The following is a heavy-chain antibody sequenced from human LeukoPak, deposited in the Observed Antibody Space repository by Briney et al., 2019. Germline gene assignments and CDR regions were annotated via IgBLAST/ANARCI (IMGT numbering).Heavy chain of an antibody. V-gene: IGHV3-74*01. CDR3: ARVYYYDNYFDY. Sequence: PGGSLRLSCAASGCTFSSYWMHWVRQAPGKGLVWVSRINSDGRSTTYADSVKGRFTISRDNAKNTLYLQMNSLRAEDTAVYYCARVYYYDNYFDYWGQGTLVTVSS. CDR2: INSDGRST. D-gene: IGHD3-22*01. CDR1: GCTFSSYW. J-gene: IGHJ4*02.